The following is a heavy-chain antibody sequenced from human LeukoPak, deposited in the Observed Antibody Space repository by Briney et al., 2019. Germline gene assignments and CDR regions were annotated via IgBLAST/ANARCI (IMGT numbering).Heavy chain of an antibody. CDR3: ARVSYSSSWYGRDYYYYMDV. CDR2: IYYSGST. J-gene: IGHJ6*03. D-gene: IGHD6-13*01. CDR1: GGSIRGYY. V-gene: IGHV4-59*01. Sequence: SETLSLTCTVSGGSIRGYYWSWIRQPPGKGLEWIGYIYYSGSTNYNPSLKSRVTISVDTSKNQFSLKLSSVTAADTAVYYCARVSYSSSWYGRDYYYYMDVWGKGTTVTVSS.